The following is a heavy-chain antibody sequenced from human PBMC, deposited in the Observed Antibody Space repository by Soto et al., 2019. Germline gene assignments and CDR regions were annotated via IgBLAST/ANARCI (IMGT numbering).Heavy chain of an antibody. CDR1: GGTFNSYD. V-gene: IGHV1-69*13. CDR3: ARLSRPNYYDTSGFFKGNWFDP. J-gene: IGHJ5*02. D-gene: IGHD3-22*01. Sequence: SVKVSCKASGGTFNSYDINWVRQAPGQGLEWMGGIIPIVETPKYAQKFQGRVTITADESTNTVYMELSSLGSEDTAMYYCARLSRPNYYDTSGFFKGNWFDPWGQGTLVTVSS. CDR2: IIPIVETP.